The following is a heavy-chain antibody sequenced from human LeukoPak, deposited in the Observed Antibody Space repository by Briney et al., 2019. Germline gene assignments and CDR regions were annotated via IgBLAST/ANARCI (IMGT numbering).Heavy chain of an antibody. CDR3: TSWGDTTAEYFQR. CDR1: GFTLNRCW. V-gene: IGHV3-7*01. CDR2: INPDGRDT. J-gene: IGHJ1*01. Sequence: PGGSLRLSCVVSGFTLNRCWMNWVRQAPGKGLEWVAHINPDGRDTYYVDSVKGRFTISRDNAQNSMYLQMNSLGVEDTAVYYCTSWGDTTAEYFQRWGQGTLVTVSS. D-gene: IGHD2-21*02.